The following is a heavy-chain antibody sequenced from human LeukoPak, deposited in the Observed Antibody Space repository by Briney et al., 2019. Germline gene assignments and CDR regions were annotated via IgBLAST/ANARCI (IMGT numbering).Heavy chain of an antibody. D-gene: IGHD3-9*01. CDR3: AKDLDYDILTGFDY. J-gene: IGHJ4*02. Sequence: QAGGSLRLSCAASGFTFSSYAMHWVRQAPGKGLGWVAVISYDGSNKYYADSVKGRFTISRDNSKNTLYLQMNSLRAEDTAVYYCAKDLDYDILTGFDYWGQGTLVTVSS. V-gene: IGHV3-30*04. CDR2: ISYDGSNK. CDR1: GFTFSSYA.